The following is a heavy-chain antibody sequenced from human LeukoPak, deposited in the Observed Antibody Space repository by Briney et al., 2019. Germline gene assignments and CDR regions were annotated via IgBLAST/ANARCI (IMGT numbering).Heavy chain of an antibody. Sequence: SETLSLTCTVSGGSISPYYWSWIRQPAGKGLEWIGRVYTSGTTNYNPSLKSRVTMSVDASKNQFSLKLTSVTAADTAVYFCARVRFGPGGELFDYRGQGTLVTVSS. J-gene: IGHJ4*02. V-gene: IGHV4-4*07. CDR1: GGSISPYY. D-gene: IGHD3-3*01. CDR3: ARVRFGPGGELFDY. CDR2: VYTSGTT.